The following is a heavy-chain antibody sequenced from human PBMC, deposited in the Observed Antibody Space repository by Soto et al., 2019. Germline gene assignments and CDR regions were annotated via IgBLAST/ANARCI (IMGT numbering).Heavy chain of an antibody. CDR2: IYKSGRT. CDR1: GDSIGSGDYY. D-gene: IGHD6-6*01. CDR3: VRSLSSSSGFFDS. V-gene: IGHV4-30-4*01. J-gene: IGHJ5*01. Sequence: SEELSLTCAVSGDSIGSGDYYWTWIRQSPGKGLEYIGYIYKSGRTYYNPSLKSRPVISLDTSKNQVFLRLTSLTAADTAMYFCVRSLSSSSGFFDSCGQGTLVTVSS.